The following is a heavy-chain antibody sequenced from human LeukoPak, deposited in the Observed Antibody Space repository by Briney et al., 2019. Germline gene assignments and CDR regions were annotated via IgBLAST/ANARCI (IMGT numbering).Heavy chain of an antibody. Sequence: GGSLRLSCAASGFTFSDYPMSWVRQAPGKGLEWVSRINNEGTGTIYADFVKGRFTISRDNAKNTVYLEMNSLRAEDTAVYYCARGQLWSYYHDYWGQGTLVTVSS. D-gene: IGHD5-18*01. V-gene: IGHV3-74*01. CDR3: ARGQLWSYYHDY. CDR1: GFTFSDYP. CDR2: INNEGTGT. J-gene: IGHJ4*02.